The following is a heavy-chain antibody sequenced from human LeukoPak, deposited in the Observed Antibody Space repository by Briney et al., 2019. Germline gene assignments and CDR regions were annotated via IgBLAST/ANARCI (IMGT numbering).Heavy chain of an antibody. J-gene: IGHJ4*02. D-gene: IGHD6-19*01. Sequence: GGSLRLSCAASGFTFSSYAMTWVRQAPGKGLEWVSAISGSGGSTYYADSVKGRFTISRDNSKNTLYLQMNSLRAEDTAVYYCAKARSLAGACDYWGQGTLVTVSS. CDR1: GFTFSSYA. CDR2: ISGSGGST. CDR3: AKARSLAGACDY. V-gene: IGHV3-23*01.